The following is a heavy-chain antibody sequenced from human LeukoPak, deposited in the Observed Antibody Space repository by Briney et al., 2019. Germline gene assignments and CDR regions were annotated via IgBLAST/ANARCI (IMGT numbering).Heavy chain of an antibody. CDR2: IIPIIGTP. CDR3: ARAGGSSWYVSLYY. J-gene: IGHJ4*02. V-gene: IGHV1-69*04. CDR1: GGTFSSNV. D-gene: IGHD6-13*01. Sequence: ASVTISCKASGGTFSSNVISWVRQAPGQGLEWMGRIIPIIGTPDYAQKFQGRVTITADKSTNTAYMELTSLKSEDTAVYYCARAGGSSWYVSLYYWGQGTLVTVSP.